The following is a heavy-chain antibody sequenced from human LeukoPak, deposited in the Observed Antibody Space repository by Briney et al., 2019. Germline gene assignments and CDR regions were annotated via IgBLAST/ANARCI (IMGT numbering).Heavy chain of an antibody. Sequence: KPSETPSLTCAVYGGSFSGYYWSWIRQPPGKGLEWIGEINHSGSTNYNPSLKSRVTISVDTSKNQFSLKLSSVTAADTAVYYCARHDWTFDIWGQGTMVIASS. CDR1: GGSFSGYY. V-gene: IGHV4-34*01. J-gene: IGHJ3*02. CDR3: ARHDWTFDI. CDR2: INHSGST. D-gene: IGHD3-9*01.